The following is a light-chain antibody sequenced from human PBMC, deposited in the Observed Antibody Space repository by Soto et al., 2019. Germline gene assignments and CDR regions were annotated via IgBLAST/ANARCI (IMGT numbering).Light chain of an antibody. CDR1: QSIFNW. J-gene: IGKJ1*01. CDR3: QQYNTFWT. CDR2: DAS. V-gene: IGKV1-5*01. Sequence: DIQMTQSPSTLSASVGDRVTITCRASQSIFNWLAWYQQKPGKAPKLLIYDASSLESGVPSRVSGSGSGTEFTLTISSLQPDDFATYYCQQYNTFWTFGPGTKVDIK.